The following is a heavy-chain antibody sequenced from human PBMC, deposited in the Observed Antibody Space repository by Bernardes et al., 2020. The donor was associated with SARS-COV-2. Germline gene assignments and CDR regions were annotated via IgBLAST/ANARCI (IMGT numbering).Heavy chain of an antibody. J-gene: IGHJ5*02. V-gene: IGHV3-74*01. CDR1: GFTFSSYW. Sequence: GGSLRLSCAASGFTFSSYWMHWVRQAPGKGLVWVSRINSDGSSTSYADSVKGRFTISRDNAKNTLYLQMNSLRAEDTAVYYCARVAVTHWFDPWGQGTLVTVSS. CDR2: INSDGSST. D-gene: IGHD4-17*01. CDR3: ARVAVTHWFDP.